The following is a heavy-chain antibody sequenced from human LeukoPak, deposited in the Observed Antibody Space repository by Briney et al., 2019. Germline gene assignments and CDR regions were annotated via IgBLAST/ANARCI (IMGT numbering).Heavy chain of an antibody. D-gene: IGHD7-27*01. V-gene: IGHV3-53*01. CDR1: GFTFSNHW. J-gene: IGHJ4*02. Sequence: PGGSLRLSCAASGFTFSNHWMHWVRQVPGKGLVWVSVIYSGGSTYYADSMKGRFTISRDNSKNTLYLQMNSLRAEDTAVYYCARDLGYFDYWGQGTLVTVSS. CDR3: ARDLGYFDY. CDR2: IYSGGST.